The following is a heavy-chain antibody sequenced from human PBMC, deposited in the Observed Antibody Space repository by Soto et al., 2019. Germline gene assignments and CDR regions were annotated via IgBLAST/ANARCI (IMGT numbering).Heavy chain of an antibody. Sequence: GGSLRLSCAASGFTFSSYAMSWVRQAPGKGLEWVSAISGSGGSTYYADSVKGRFTISRDNSKNTLYLQMNSLRAEDTAVYYCAKVSTVLGRYYYYMDVWGKGTTVTVSS. CDR3: AKVSTVLGRYYYYMDV. J-gene: IGHJ6*03. D-gene: IGHD4-17*01. CDR2: ISGSGGST. V-gene: IGHV3-23*01. CDR1: GFTFSSYA.